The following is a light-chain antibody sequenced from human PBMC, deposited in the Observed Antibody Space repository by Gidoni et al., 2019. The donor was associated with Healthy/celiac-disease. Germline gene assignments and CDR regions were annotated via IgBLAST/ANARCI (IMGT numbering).Light chain of an antibody. CDR2: AAS. CDR3: QQSYSTPPT. J-gene: IGKJ1*01. Sequence: DIQMTQSPSSLSASVGYRVTITCRASQSISSYLNWYQQKPGKAPKLLIYAASSVQSGVPSRFSCSGSGTDFTLTISSLQPEDFATYYCQQSYSTPPTFXXXTKVEIK. CDR1: QSISSY. V-gene: IGKV1-39*01.